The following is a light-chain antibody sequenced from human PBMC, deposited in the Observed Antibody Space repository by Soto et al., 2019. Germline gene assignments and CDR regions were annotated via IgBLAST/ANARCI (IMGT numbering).Light chain of an antibody. J-gene: IGKJ1*01. CDR3: QQRSNWPPT. CDR2: DAS. Sequence: EIVLTQSPATLSLSPGERATLSCRASQSVSSYLAGYQQKPGQAPRLLIYDASNRATGIPARFSGSGSGTAFPLTISSLEPEDFAVYYCQQRSNWPPTFGQGTKVEIK. CDR1: QSVSSY. V-gene: IGKV3-11*01.